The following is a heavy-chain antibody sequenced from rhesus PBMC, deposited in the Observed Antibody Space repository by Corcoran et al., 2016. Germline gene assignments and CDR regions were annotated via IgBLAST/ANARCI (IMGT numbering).Heavy chain of an antibody. Sequence: QVQLQESGPGLVKPSETLSLTCAVSGDSISGYYYWSWIRQPPGKGLEWIGSIYGSGGSNYLNPSLKSRVTRSVYTSKNQFSLKLSSVTAADTAVYYCASHYYSGSYYNDYWGQGVLVTVSS. CDR1: GDSISGYYY. CDR2: IYGSGGSN. CDR3: ASHYYSGSYYNDY. V-gene: IGHV4S14*01. J-gene: IGHJ4*01. D-gene: IGHD3-16*01.